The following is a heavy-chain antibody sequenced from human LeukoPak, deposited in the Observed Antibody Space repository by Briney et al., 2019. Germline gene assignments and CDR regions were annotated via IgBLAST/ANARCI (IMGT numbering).Heavy chain of an antibody. CDR1: GFTFDDYA. V-gene: IGHV3-9*01. CDR3: AKDVRSYYYYMDV. CDR2: ISWNSGSI. Sequence: GGSLRLSCAASGFTFDDYAMHWVRQAPGKGLEWVPGISWNSGSIGYADSVKGRFTISRDNAKNSLYLQMNSLRAEDTALYYCAKDVRSYYYYMDVWGKGTTVTVSS. J-gene: IGHJ6*03. D-gene: IGHD1-1*01.